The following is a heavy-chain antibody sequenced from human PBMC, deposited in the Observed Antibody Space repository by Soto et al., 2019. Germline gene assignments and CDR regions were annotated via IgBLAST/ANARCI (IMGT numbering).Heavy chain of an antibody. Sequence: GGSLRLSCAASGFTFSSYSMNWVRQAPGKGLEWVSYISSSSSTIYYADSVKGRFTISRDNAKNSLYLQMNSLRDEDTAVYYCARDLVVGYSNYVNYWGQGTLVTVSS. CDR2: ISSSSSTI. D-gene: IGHD3-22*01. CDR1: GFTFSSYS. CDR3: ARDLVVGYSNYVNY. V-gene: IGHV3-48*02. J-gene: IGHJ4*02.